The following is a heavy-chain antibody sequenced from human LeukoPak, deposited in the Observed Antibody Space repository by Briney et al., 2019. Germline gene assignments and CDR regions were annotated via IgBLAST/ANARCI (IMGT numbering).Heavy chain of an antibody. J-gene: IGHJ4*02. D-gene: IGHD2-8*01. CDR3: ARDPHIVLMVYATYFDY. V-gene: IGHV3-30*04. CDR2: ISYDGSNK. Sequence: GRSLRLSCAASGFTFSSNAMHWVRQAPGKGLEGVAVISYDGSNKYYADSVKGRFTISRDNSKNTLYLQMNSLRAEDTAVYYCARDPHIVLMVYATYFDYWGQGTLVTVSS. CDR1: GFTFSSNA.